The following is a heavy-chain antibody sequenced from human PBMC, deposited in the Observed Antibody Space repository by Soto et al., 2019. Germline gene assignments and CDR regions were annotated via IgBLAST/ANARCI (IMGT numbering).Heavy chain of an antibody. Sequence: SETLSLTCTVSGGSISSYYWSWIRQPAGKGLEWIGRIYTSGSTNYNPSLKSRVTMSVDTSKNQFSLKLSSVTAADTAVYYCARDAGPYCGSTSCSFDWGQGTLVTVSS. CDR3: ARDAGPYCGSTSCSFD. D-gene: IGHD2-2*01. CDR2: IYTSGST. V-gene: IGHV4-4*07. CDR1: GGSISSYY. J-gene: IGHJ4*02.